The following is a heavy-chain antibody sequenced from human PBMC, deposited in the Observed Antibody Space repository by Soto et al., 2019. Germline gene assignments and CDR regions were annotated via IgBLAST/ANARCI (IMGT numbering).Heavy chain of an antibody. Sequence: GXLRLSCAPSGFTFSSYWMHWVLQAPGKGLVWVSRINSDGSSTSYADSVKGRFTISRDNAKNTLYLQMNSLRAEDTAVYYCASDRSLNYYFDYWGQGTLVTVSS. CDR1: GFTFSSYW. J-gene: IGHJ4*02. CDR3: ASDRSLNYYFDY. CDR2: INSDGSST. V-gene: IGHV3-74*01.